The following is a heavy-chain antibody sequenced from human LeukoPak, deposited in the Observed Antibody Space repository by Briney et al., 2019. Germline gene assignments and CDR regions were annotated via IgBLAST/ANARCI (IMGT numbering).Heavy chain of an antibody. CDR3: AREGYYGSGSYRHYSYMDV. V-gene: IGHV4-4*07. D-gene: IGHD3-10*01. CDR2: IYTSGST. J-gene: IGHJ6*03. Sequence: PSETLSLSCTIAGGSVSDYDWTWIRKSPGKVLEWIWRIYTSGSTNYNPSLKSRVTMSVDTSKNQFSLKLSSVTAADTAVYYCAREGYYGSGSYRHYSYMDVWGKGTTVTISS. CDR1: GGSVSDYD.